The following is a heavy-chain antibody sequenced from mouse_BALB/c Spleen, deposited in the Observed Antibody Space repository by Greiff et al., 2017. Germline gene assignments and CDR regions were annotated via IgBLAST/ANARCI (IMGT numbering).Heavy chain of an antibody. Sequence: VMLVESGPGLVAPSQSLSITCTVSGFSLTSYDISWIRQPPGKGLEWLGVIWTGGGTNYNSAFMSRLSISKDNSKSQVFLKMNSLQTDDTAIYYCVRGIYDGYSYHAMDYGVQGTSVTVSS. V-gene: IGHV2-9-2*01. CDR3: VRGIYDGYSYHAMDY. D-gene: IGHD2-3*01. CDR1: GFSLTSYD. J-gene: IGHJ4*01. CDR2: IWTGGGT.